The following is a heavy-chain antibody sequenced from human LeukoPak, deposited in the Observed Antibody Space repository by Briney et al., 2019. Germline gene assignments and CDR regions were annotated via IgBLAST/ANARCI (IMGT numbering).Heavy chain of an antibody. CDR2: DYCGGNT. D-gene: IGHD3-10*01. CDR1: GFSVTTDSYC. V-gene: IGHV4-61*01. CDR3: ARDHFGSLDS. Sequence: SETLSLTCTVSGFSVTTDSYCWGWIRQPPGKGLEWIGYDYCGGNTNYDPSLKRRVTISVDTSKNQFSLTPMSVTAADTAVYFCARDHFGSLDSWGQGILVTVSS. J-gene: IGHJ4*02.